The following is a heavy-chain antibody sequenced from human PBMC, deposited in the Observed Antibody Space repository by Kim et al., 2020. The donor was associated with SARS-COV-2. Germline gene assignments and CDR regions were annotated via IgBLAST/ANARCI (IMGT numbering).Heavy chain of an antibody. CDR3: ARGTYYDSRLFDY. Sequence: YARKLQGRVTMTTDTSTSTAYMELRSLRSDDTAVYYCARGTYYDSRLFDYWGQGTLVTVSS. D-gene: IGHD3-22*01. J-gene: IGHJ4*02. V-gene: IGHV1-18*01.